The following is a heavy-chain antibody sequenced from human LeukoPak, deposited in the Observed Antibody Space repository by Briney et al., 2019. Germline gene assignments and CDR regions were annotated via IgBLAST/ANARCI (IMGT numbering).Heavy chain of an antibody. D-gene: IGHD2-2*02. J-gene: IGHJ4*02. V-gene: IGHV4-4*07. CDR2: IYTSGST. Sequence: SETLSLTCIVSGGSISSYYWSWIRQPAGKGLEWIGRIYTSGSTNYNPTLKSRVTMSVDTSKNQFSLKLSSVTAADTAVYYCARGGQYQLLYGVFYDYWGQGTLVTVSS. CDR1: GGSISSYY. CDR3: ARGGQYQLLYGVFYDY.